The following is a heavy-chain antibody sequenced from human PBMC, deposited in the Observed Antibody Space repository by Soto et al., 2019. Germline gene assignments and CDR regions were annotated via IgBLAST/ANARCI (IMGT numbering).Heavy chain of an antibody. J-gene: IGHJ6*02. V-gene: IGHV4-59*01. CDR1: GGSISSYY. CDR2: IYYSGST. CDR3: ARISIYGPIPGYYYYGMDV. Sequence: SETLSLTCTVSGGSISSYYWIWIRQPPGKGLEWIGYIYYSGSTNYNPSLKSRVTISVDTSKNQFSLKLSSVTAADTAVYYCARISIYGPIPGYYYYGMDVWGQGTTVTVSS. D-gene: IGHD3-10*01.